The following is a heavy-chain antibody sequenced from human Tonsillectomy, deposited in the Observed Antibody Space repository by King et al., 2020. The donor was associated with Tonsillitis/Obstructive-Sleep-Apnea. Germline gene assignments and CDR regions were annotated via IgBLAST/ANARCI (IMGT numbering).Heavy chain of an antibody. CDR3: ARLSSTSWMEDY. V-gene: IGHV3-33*01. CDR1: GFTFSSYG. J-gene: IGHJ4*02. CDR2: IWCDGRNK. Sequence: VQLVESGGGVVQPGRSLRLSCAASGFTFSSYGMHWVRQAPGQGMEWVAVIWCDGRNKEYADAVKGRVTIARDNSKNTLYLQMNSLRAEDTAVYYCARLSSTSWMEDYWGQGTLVTVSS. D-gene: IGHD2-2*01.